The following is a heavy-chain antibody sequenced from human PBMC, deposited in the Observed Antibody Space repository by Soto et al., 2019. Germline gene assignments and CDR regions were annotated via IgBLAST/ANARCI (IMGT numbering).Heavy chain of an antibody. CDR1: GFTFSSYA. V-gene: IGHV3-23*01. CDR3: AKSLLLWFGELLDWFDP. CDR2: ISGSGGST. Sequence: EVQLLESGGGLVQPGGSLRLSCAASGFTFSSYAMSWVRQAPGKGLEWVSAISGSGGSTYYADSVKGRFTISRDNSKNTLYLQMNSLRAEDTAVYYCAKSLLLWFGELLDWFDPWGQGTLVTVSS. D-gene: IGHD3-10*01. J-gene: IGHJ5*02.